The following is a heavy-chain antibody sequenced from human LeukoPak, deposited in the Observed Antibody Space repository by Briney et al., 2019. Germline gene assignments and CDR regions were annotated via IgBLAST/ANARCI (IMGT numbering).Heavy chain of an antibody. D-gene: IGHD4-17*01. J-gene: IGHJ4*02. CDR1: GYTFTSYY. CDR3: ASISYGDYSFDY. CDR2: INPSGGST. Sequence: ASVKVSCKASGYTFTSYYMHWVRQAPGQGLEWMGIINPSGGSTSYAQKLQGRVTMTTDTSTSTAYMELRSLRSDDTAVYYCASISYGDYSFDYWGQGTLVTVSS. V-gene: IGHV1-46*01.